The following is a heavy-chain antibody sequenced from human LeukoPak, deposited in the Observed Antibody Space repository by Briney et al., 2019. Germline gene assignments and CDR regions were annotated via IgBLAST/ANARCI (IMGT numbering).Heavy chain of an antibody. Sequence: PGGSLRLSCAASGFTVSSNYMSWVRQAPGKGLEWVSVIYSGGSTYYADSVKGRFTISRDNSKNTLYLQMNSLRAEDTAVYYCAKDQAVAVLDHWGQGTLVTVSS. D-gene: IGHD6-19*01. CDR2: IYSGGST. V-gene: IGHV3-53*05. CDR3: AKDQAVAVLDH. CDR1: GFTVSSNY. J-gene: IGHJ4*02.